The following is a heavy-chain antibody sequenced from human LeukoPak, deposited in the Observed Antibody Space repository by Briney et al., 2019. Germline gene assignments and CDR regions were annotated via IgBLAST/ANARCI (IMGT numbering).Heavy chain of an antibody. Sequence: GGSLRLSCAASGFTFSSYAVSWVRQAPGKGLEWVSAVSGSGGSTYYADSVKGRFTISRDNSKNTLYLQMNSLRAEDTAVYYCAKGPDYYDSSGYYWRDYYGMDVWGQGTTVTVSS. CDR3: AKGPDYYDSSGYYWRDYYGMDV. D-gene: IGHD3-22*01. CDR2: VSGSGGST. V-gene: IGHV3-23*01. CDR1: GFTFSSYA. J-gene: IGHJ6*02.